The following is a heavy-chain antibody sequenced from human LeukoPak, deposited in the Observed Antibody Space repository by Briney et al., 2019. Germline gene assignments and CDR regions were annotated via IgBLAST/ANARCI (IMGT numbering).Heavy chain of an antibody. D-gene: IGHD5-24*01. CDR1: GYTFTSYY. CDR3: ASCRDGYNYFDY. Sequence: ASVKVSCKASGYTFTSYYMHWVRQAPGQGLEWMGIINPSGGSTSYAQKFQGRVTMTRDTSTSTVYMELSSLRAEDSAVYYCASCRDGYNYFDYWGQGILVTVSS. J-gene: IGHJ4*02. V-gene: IGHV1-46*01. CDR2: INPSGGST.